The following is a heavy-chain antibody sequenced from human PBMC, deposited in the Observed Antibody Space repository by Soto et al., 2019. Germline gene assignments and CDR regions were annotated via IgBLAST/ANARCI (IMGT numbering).Heavy chain of an antibody. D-gene: IGHD5-12*01. CDR3: VGGYSGYDVDY. J-gene: IGHJ4*02. CDR2: ISSSSSYI. CDR1: GFTLRSYS. V-gene: IGHV3-21*04. Sequence: PWGSLRRSCAASGFTLRSYSMNWVRQAPGKGLEWVSSISSSSSYIYYADSVKGRFTISRDNAKNSLYLQMNSLRAEDTAVYYCVGGYSGYDVDYWGQGTLVTVSS.